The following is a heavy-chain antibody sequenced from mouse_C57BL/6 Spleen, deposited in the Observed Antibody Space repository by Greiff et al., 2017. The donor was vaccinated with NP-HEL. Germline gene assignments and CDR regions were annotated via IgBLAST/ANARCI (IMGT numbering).Heavy chain of an antibody. CDR3: ARGDYGPYYFDY. CDR2: ISYDGSN. J-gene: IGHJ2*01. V-gene: IGHV3-6*01. D-gene: IGHD1-1*02. Sequence: EVKLVESGPGLVKPSQSLSLTCSVTGYSITSGYYWNWIRQFPGNKLEWMGYISYDGSNNYNPSLKNRISITRDTSKNQFFLKLNSVTTEDTATYYCARGDYGPYYFDYWGQGTTLTVSS. CDR1: GYSITSGYY.